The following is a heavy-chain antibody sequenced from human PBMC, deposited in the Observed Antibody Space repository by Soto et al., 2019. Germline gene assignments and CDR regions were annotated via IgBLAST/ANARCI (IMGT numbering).Heavy chain of an antibody. CDR3: ARDLRGGAYGMDV. D-gene: IGHD3-10*01. V-gene: IGHV4-31*03. CDR1: GGSINSGDYY. CDR2: IFYSGST. Sequence: QVQLQESGPGLVKPSQTLSLTCTVSGGSINSGDYYWSWIRQHPGKGLEWMGYIFYSGSTYYNPSVMSRVTISVDTAKKQFSLKLGSVAAADTAVSYCARDLRGGAYGMDVWVQGTTGTVSS. J-gene: IGHJ6*02.